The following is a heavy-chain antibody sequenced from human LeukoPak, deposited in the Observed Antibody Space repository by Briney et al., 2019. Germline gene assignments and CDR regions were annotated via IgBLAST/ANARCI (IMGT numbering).Heavy chain of an antibody. CDR2: INHSGST. V-gene: IGHV4-34*01. J-gene: IGHJ4*02. CDR3: ARGQAAAGQSQYYSDY. D-gene: IGHD6-13*01. Sequence: SETLSLTCAVYGGSFSGYYWSWIRQPPGKGLEWIGEINHSGSTNYNPSLKSRVTISVDTSKNQFSLKLSSVTAADTAVYYCARGQAAAGQSQYYSDYWGQGTLVTVSS. CDR1: GGSFSGYY.